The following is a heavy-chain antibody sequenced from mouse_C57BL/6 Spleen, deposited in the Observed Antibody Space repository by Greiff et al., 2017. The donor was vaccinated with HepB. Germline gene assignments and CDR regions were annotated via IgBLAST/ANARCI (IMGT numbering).Heavy chain of an antibody. CDR3: TTIYYDYDGCY. V-gene: IGHV1-15*01. CDR2: IDPETGGT. CDR1: GYTFTDYE. Sequence: VQRVESGAELVRPGASVTLSCKASGYTFTDYEMHWVKQTPVHGLEWIGAIDPETGGTAYNQKFKGKAILTADKSSSTAYMELRSLTSEDSAVYYCTTIYYDYDGCYWGQGTTLTVSS. J-gene: IGHJ2*01. D-gene: IGHD2-4*01.